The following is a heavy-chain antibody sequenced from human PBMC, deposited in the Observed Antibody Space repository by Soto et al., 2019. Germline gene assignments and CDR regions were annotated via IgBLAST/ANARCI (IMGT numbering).Heavy chain of an antibody. V-gene: IGHV4-39*01. Sequence: PSETLSLTCSVSGYSVTSSDYYWAWIRQPPGKGLEWIGSMFYSGLTHYNPSLKSRVTLSVDTSKNQFSVRLNSVTAADTTVYYCAPLSVSLSGPYGIHVWGQGTTVTVSS. CDR3: APLSVSLSGPYGIHV. D-gene: IGHD2-15*01. CDR1: GYSVTSSDYY. CDR2: MFYSGLT. J-gene: IGHJ6*02.